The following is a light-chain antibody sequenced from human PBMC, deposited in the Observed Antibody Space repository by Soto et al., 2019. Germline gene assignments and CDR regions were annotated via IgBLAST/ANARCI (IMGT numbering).Light chain of an antibody. CDR2: EGS. CDR1: SSDVGSYNL. CDR3: CSCAGSLVV. V-gene: IGLV2-23*01. Sequence: QSVLTQPASVSGSPGQSITISCTGTSSDVGSYNLVSWYQQHPGKAPKLMIYEGSKRPSGASNRFSGSKSGNTASLTVSGLQAEDEADYFCCSCAGSLVVFGGGTKLTVL. J-gene: IGLJ2*01.